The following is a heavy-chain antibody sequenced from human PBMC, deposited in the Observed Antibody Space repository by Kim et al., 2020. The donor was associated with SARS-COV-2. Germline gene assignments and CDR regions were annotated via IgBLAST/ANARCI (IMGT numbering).Heavy chain of an antibody. CDR3: ARAAPGRWQQLVLDYYYYGMDV. J-gene: IGHJ6*02. CDR2: INPSGGST. V-gene: IGHV1-46*01. Sequence: ASVKVSCKASGYTFTSYYMHWVRQAPGQGLEWMGIINPSGGSTSYAQKFQGRVTMTRDTSTSTVYMELSSLRSEDTAVYYCARAAPGRWQQLVLDYYYYGMDVWGQGTTVTVSS. D-gene: IGHD6-13*01. CDR1: GYTFTSYY.